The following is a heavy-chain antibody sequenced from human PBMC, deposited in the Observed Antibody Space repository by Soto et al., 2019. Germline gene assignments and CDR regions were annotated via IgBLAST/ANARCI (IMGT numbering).Heavy chain of an antibody. V-gene: IGHV1-69*06. CDR3: ARGTRSRSYYYYGLDV. Sequence: SVKVSCKASGGTFSSYAISWVRQAPGQGLEWMGGIIPIFGTTNYARRFQGRVTITADKSTSTAYMELRSLRSEDTAVYYCARGTRSRSYYYYGLDVWGQGTTVTVSS. CDR1: GGTFSSYA. CDR2: IIPIFGTT. J-gene: IGHJ6*02. D-gene: IGHD1-7*01.